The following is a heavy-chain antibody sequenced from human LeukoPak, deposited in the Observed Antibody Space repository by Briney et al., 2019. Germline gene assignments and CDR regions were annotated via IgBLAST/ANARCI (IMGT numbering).Heavy chain of an antibody. V-gene: IGHV3-64*01. CDR2: ISTNGGRT. CDR3: ARGGLLWFGELSGY. CDR1: GFTFSSYA. Sequence: GGSLRLSCAASGFTFSSYAMHWVRQAPGKGLEYVSTISTNGGRTYYANSVKGRFTISRDNSKNTVYLQMGSLRAEDMAVYYCARGGLLWFGELSGYWGQGTLVTVSS. D-gene: IGHD3-10*01. J-gene: IGHJ4*02.